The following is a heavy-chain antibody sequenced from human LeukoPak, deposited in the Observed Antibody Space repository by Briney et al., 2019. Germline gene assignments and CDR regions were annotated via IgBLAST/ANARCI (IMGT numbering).Heavy chain of an antibody. CDR2: IHPSGTL. J-gene: IGHJ4*02. CDR3: SRGLDSRKLGY. CDR1: GASFSSGDQY. V-gene: IGHV4-31*03. Sequence: SETLSLTCTVSGASFSSGDQYWNWIRQSPGKGLEWIGSIHPSGTLYNNPSLESRVTMSMDTSKNQFSLNLNSVTAADTAVYFCSRGLDSRKLGYWGQGTLATVSS. D-gene: IGHD3-22*01.